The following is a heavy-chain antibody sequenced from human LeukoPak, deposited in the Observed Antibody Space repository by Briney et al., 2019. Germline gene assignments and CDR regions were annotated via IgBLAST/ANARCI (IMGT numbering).Heavy chain of an antibody. CDR3: VKDHPRATTIGVSGGDH. CDR1: GFTFSSYA. D-gene: IGHD3-22*01. CDR2: ISGSSGST. J-gene: IGHJ4*02. V-gene: IGHV3-23*01. Sequence: GGSLRLSCAAPGFTFSSYAMSWVRQAPGKGLEWVSGISGSSGSTFYADSVKDRFIISRDNSKNTLYLQMNSLRAGDTAVYHCVKDHPRATTIGVSGGDHWGQGTLVTVSS.